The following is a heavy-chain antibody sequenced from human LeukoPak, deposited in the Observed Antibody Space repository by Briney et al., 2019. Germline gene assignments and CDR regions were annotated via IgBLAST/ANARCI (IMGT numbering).Heavy chain of an antibody. J-gene: IGHJ4*02. V-gene: IGHV3-23*01. Sequence: GGSLRLACAASGFTFSSYAMSWVCQAPGKGLEGVSAISGSGGSTYYADSVKGRFTISRDSSKNTLYLQMNSLRAEDTAVYYCAKTPQKPAMVRGVQYYFDYWGQGTLVTVSS. D-gene: IGHD3-10*01. CDR3: AKTPQKPAMVRGVQYYFDY. CDR1: GFTFSSYA. CDR2: ISGSGGST.